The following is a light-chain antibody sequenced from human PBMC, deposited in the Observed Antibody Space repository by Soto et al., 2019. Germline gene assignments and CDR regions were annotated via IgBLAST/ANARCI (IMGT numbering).Light chain of an antibody. CDR2: RNN. CDR1: SSNIGSNF. V-gene: IGLV1-47*01. Sequence: QAVVTQPPSASGTPGQRVTMSCSGRSSNIGSNFVYWYQQLPGTAPQLLIYRNNQRPSGVPDRFSGSKSGTSASLAISGLRSEDEADYDCAAWDDSLSGVVFGGGTKLTVL. CDR3: AAWDDSLSGVV. J-gene: IGLJ2*01.